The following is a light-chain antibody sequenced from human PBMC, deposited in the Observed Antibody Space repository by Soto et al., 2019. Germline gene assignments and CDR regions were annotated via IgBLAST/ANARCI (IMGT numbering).Light chain of an antibody. CDR2: QVT. CDR1: SSDIGGYNY. Sequence: QSALTQPASVSGSPGQSITISCTGTSSDIGGYNYVSWYQQHPGKAPKLIISQVTNRPSGVSNRFSGSKSGNTAPLTISGLQAEDEADYYCNSYTSSSTWVFGGGTKLTVL. J-gene: IGLJ3*02. V-gene: IGLV2-14*01. CDR3: NSYTSSSTWV.